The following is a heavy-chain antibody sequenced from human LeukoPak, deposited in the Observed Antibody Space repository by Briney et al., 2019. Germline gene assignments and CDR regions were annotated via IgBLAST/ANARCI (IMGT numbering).Heavy chain of an antibody. J-gene: IGHJ4*02. CDR3: ARVNSGSYGGSIDY. Sequence: SETLSLTCGVSSGSISSSNWWSWVRQPPGKGLEWIGDIYHSGIINYNPSLKSRVTISVDKSKNQFSLKLRSVTAADTAVYYCARVNSGSYGGSIDYWGQGTLVTVSS. V-gene: IGHV4-4*02. CDR1: SGSISSSNW. CDR2: IYHSGII. D-gene: IGHD1-26*01.